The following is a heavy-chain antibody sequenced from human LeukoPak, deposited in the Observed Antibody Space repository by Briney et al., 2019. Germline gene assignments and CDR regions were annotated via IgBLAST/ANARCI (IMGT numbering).Heavy chain of an antibody. J-gene: IGHJ4*02. V-gene: IGHV1-2*02. D-gene: IGHD6-19*01. Sequence: ASVKASCEASGYTFTGYYMHWVRQAPGQGLEWMGWINPNSGGTNYAQKFQGRVTMTRDTSISTAYMELSRLRSDDTAVYYCARVSPLIAVAGDFDYWGQGTLVTVSS. CDR2: INPNSGGT. CDR3: ARVSPLIAVAGDFDY. CDR1: GYTFTGYY.